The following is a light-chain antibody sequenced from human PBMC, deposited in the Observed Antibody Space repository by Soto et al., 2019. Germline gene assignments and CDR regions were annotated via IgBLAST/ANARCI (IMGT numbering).Light chain of an antibody. CDR1: QTISSW. CDR3: QHYNRYSEA. V-gene: IGKV1-5*03. J-gene: IGKJ1*01. CDR2: KAS. Sequence: DIQMTHSPSTLSGSVGDRVTITCRASQTISSWLAWYQQKPGKAPKLLIYKASTLKSGVPSRFSGSGSGKEFTLTISSLQPDDFATYYCQHYNRYSEAFGQGNQVDIX.